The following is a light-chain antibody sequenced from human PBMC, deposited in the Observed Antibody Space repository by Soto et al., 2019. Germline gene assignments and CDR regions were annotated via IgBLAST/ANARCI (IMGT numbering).Light chain of an antibody. CDR1: QSARGSY. CDR2: GAS. J-gene: IGKJ1*01. CDR3: QQYGLERRCVFA. V-gene: IGKV3-20*01. Sequence: EIVLTQSPGTLSLSPGERATLSCRASQSARGSYLAWYQQKPGQAPRLLIYGASNRATSIPDRFSGSGSGTDFTLTICRLAVEDSAVYYWQQYGLERRCVFAFGQGTRVDIK.